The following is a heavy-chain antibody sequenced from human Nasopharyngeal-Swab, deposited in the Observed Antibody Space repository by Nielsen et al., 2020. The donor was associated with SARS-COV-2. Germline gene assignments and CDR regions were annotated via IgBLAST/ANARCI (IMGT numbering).Heavy chain of an antibody. CDR3: ARHGVAEDY. CDR1: GYIFTSYD. CDR2: IGAYNGNT. J-gene: IGHJ4*02. D-gene: IGHD3-3*01. V-gene: IGHV1-18*01. Sequence: SVKVSCKASGYIFTSYDISWVRQARGQGLAWMGWIGAYNGNTNYAQKFQDRVTMTTDTSTSTVYMELRSLRSDDTAVYYCARHGVAEDYWGQGTLVTVSS.